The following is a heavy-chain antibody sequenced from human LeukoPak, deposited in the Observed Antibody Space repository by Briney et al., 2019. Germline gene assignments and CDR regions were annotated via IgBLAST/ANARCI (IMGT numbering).Heavy chain of an antibody. Sequence: KPSQTLSLTCTVSGGSISSGGYYWSWIRQHPGKSLEWIGYIYYSGSTYYNPSLKSRVTISVDTSKNQFSLKLSSVTAADTAVYYCARESPWQYSSSDWGQGTLVTVSS. J-gene: IGHJ4*02. CDR2: IYYSGST. CDR3: ARESPWQYSSSD. V-gene: IGHV4-31*03. CDR1: GGSISSGGYY. D-gene: IGHD6-13*01.